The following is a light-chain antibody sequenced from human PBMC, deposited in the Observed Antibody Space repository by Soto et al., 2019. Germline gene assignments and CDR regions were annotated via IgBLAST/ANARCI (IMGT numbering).Light chain of an antibody. CDR3: QQYNAYPWT. CDR1: QSISGW. CDR2: HAS. J-gene: IGKJ1*01. Sequence: DIQMTQSPATLAASLGDRVTITCRASQSISGWLAWYQQKPGKAPKLLMYHASSLDSGVPSRCRGSGSGTEFTLTISSLQPDDFAPYYCQQYNAYPWTFGQGTKVDIK. V-gene: IGKV1-5*01.